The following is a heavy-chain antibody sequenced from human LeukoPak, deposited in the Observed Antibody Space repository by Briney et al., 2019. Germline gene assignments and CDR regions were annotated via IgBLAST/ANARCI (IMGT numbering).Heavy chain of an antibody. J-gene: IGHJ1*01. CDR2: MNPNSGNA. D-gene: IGHD6-19*01. CDR1: GYTFSSYD. Sequence: ASVNVSGKASGYTFSSYDINWVRQATGQGLEWMGWMNPNSGNAGYAQKFQGRLNMTRNTSISTAYMELSNLRSEDTAVYYCARRVGSGWPVQHWGQGTLVTVSS. V-gene: IGHV1-8*01. CDR3: ARRVGSGWPVQH.